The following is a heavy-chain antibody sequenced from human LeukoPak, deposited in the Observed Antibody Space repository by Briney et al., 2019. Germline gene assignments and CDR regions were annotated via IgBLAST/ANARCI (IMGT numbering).Heavy chain of an antibody. J-gene: IGHJ5*02. Sequence: QPGGSLRLSCAASGLIFNTYWMHWVRQAPGQGLVWVSRINSDGSSKYYADSVKGRFTMSRDNAKNTLYLQMKSLRVEDTAVYCCVRDLGYQLFDPWGQGTLVTVSS. CDR3: VRDLGYQLFDP. D-gene: IGHD2-2*01. CDR2: INSDGSSK. CDR1: GLIFNTYW. V-gene: IGHV3-74*01.